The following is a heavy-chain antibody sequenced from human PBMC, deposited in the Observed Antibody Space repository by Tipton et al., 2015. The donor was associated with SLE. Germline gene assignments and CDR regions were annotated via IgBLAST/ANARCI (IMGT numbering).Heavy chain of an antibody. J-gene: IGHJ5*02. Sequence: SLRLSCAASGFTFSSYGMHWVRQAPGKGLEWVAVISYDGSNKYYADSVKGRFTISRDNSKNTLYLQMNSLRAEDTAVYYCAKGGGGGWFDPRGQITLVPCPS. CDR2: ISYDGSNK. D-gene: IGHD3-16*01. CDR1: GFTFSSYG. V-gene: IGHV3-30*18. CDR3: AKGGGGGWFDP.